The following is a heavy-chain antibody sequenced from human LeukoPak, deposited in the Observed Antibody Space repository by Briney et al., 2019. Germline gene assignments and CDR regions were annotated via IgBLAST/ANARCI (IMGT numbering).Heavy chain of an antibody. Sequence: SETLSLTCTVSGGSISSGGYYWSWIRQHPGKGLEWIGYIYYSGSTYYNPSLKSRVTISVDTSKNQFSLKLSSVTAADTAVYYCARERPMVRGVHGAFDIWGQGTMVTVSS. CDR3: ARERPMVRGVHGAFDI. V-gene: IGHV4-31*03. CDR2: IYYSGST. CDR1: GGSISSGGYY. D-gene: IGHD3-10*01. J-gene: IGHJ3*02.